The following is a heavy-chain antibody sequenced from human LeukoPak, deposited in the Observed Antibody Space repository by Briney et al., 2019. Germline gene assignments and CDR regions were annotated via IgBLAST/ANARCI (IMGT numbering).Heavy chain of an antibody. V-gene: IGHV2-5*02. CDR3: AHSWSRAVRPDYDFWSGYYSPYFDY. CDR2: IYWDDDK. D-gene: IGHD3-3*01. CDR1: GFSLSTSGVG. J-gene: IGHJ4*02. Sequence: SGPTLVNPTQTLTLTCTFSGFSLSTSGVGVGWIRQPPGKALEWLALIYWDDDKRYSPSLKSRLTITKDTSKNQVVLTMTNMDPVDTATYYCAHSWSRAVRPDYDFWSGYYSPYFDYWGQGTLVTVSS.